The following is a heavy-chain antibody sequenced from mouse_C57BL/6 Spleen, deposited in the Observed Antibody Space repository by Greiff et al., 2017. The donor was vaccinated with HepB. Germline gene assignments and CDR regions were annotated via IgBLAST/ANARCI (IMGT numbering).Heavy chain of an antibody. CDR3: ASPLYGNYFDY. D-gene: IGHD2-1*01. CDR1: GFTFSSYT. Sequence: EVKLVESGGGLVKPGGSLKLSCAASGFTFSSYTMSWVRQTPEKRLEWVATISGGGGNTYYPDSVKGRFTISRDNAKNTLYLQMSSLRSEDTALYYCASPLYGNYFDYWGQGTTLTVSS. J-gene: IGHJ2*01. CDR2: ISGGGGNT. V-gene: IGHV5-9*01.